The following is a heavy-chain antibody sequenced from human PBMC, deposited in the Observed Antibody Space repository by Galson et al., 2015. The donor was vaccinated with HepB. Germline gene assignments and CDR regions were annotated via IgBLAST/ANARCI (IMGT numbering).Heavy chain of an antibody. CDR2: ISYDGSNK. Sequence: SLRLSCAASGFTFYTYAMHWVRQAPGKGLEWVAFISYDGSNKYYADSVEGRFTISRDNPKNTLYLQMNSLRVEDTALYYCARAVSGYSGLWGQGTLVTVSS. CDR3: ARAVSGYSGL. CDR1: GFTFYTYA. D-gene: IGHD3-22*01. V-gene: IGHV3-30*04. J-gene: IGHJ4*02.